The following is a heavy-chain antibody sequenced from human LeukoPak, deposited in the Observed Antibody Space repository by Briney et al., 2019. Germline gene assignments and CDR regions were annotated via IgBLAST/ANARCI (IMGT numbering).Heavy chain of an antibody. J-gene: IGHJ1*01. CDR3: ARDMGSFQH. CDR1: GFTLSSHA. Sequence: GASLRPSCAASGFTLSSHAMSWVSQAPGKGLEWVSGISGSGGDTFYADSVKGRFIISRDSSEKTVYLQMNSLRVEDTAVYYCARDMGSFQHWAQGTLVTVSS. CDR2: ISGSGGDT. V-gene: IGHV3-23*01. D-gene: IGHD3-10*01.